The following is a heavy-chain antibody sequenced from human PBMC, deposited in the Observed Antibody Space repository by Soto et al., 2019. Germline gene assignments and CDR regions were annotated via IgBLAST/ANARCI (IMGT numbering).Heavy chain of an antibody. CDR1: GGSISSYY. Sequence: QVQLQESGPGLVKPSETLSLTCTVSGGSISSYYWSWIRQPPGKGLEWIGYIYYSGSTSYNPSLKSRVTISVDTSKNQFSLKLSSVTAADTAVYYCARQGVSGWYNWFDPWGQGTLVTVSS. CDR2: IYYSGST. J-gene: IGHJ5*02. V-gene: IGHV4-59*08. CDR3: ARQGVSGWYNWFDP. D-gene: IGHD6-19*01.